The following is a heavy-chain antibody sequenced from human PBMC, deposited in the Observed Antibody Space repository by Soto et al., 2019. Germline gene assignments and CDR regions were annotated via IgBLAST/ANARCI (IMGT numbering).Heavy chain of an antibody. Sequence: EVQLLESGGGLVQPGGSLXXSXXXXXXXXXNXXXXXXXXAXXKGLEWVSAINNGGATYYADSVKGRFTISRDNSKNTLSLQMTSLRVEDTAVFYCATEGKEAAFDFWGQGTMVAVSS. CDR2: INNGGAT. V-gene: IGHV3-23*01. CDR3: ATEGKEAAFDF. CDR1: XXXXXNXX. J-gene: IGHJ3*01.